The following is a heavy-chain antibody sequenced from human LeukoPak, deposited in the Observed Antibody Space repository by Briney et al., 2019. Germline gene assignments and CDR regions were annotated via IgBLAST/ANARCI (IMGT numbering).Heavy chain of an antibody. CDR3: AKGQYYNILTGFYVRRGLDY. Sequence: PGGSLRLSCAASGFTFSSYSMNWVRQAPGKGLEWVSYISSSSSTIYYADSVKGRFTISRDNSKNTLYLRMNSLRDEDTAVYYCAKGQYYNILTGFYVRRGLDYWGQGTLVTVSS. CDR1: GFTFSSYS. J-gene: IGHJ4*02. V-gene: IGHV3-48*02. D-gene: IGHD3-9*01. CDR2: ISSSSSTI.